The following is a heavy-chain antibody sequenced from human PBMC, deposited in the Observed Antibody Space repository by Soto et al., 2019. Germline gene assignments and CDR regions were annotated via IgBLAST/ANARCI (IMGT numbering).Heavy chain of an antibody. CDR3: ARGGDNERMWELLSLDY. V-gene: IGHV4-31*03. J-gene: IGHJ4*02. D-gene: IGHD1-26*01. Sequence: QVQLQESGPGLVKPSQTLSLTCTVSGGSISSGGYYWSWIRQHPGKGLEWIGYIYYSGSTYYNPSLKSRVTISVDTSKNQFSLKLSSVTAADTAVYYCARGGDNERMWELLSLDYWGQGTLVTVSS. CDR2: IYYSGST. CDR1: GGSISSGGYY.